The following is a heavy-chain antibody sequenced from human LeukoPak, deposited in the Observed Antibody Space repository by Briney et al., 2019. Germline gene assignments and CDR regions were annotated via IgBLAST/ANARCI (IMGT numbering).Heavy chain of an antibody. CDR1: GFSFNNYA. D-gene: IGHD3-16*01. Sequence: PGGSLRLSCAASGFSFNNYAMHWVRQAPGKGLEWVAVISYDASNKYYADSVNGRFTVSRDNSKNTLYLQMNSLRADDTAVYYCAGFWGRHRLDYWGQGTLVTVSS. V-gene: IGHV3-30-3*01. CDR2: ISYDASNK. J-gene: IGHJ4*02. CDR3: AGFWGRHRLDY.